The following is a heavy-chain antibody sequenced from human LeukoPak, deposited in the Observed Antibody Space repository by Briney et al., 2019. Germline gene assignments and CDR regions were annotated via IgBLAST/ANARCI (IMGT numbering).Heavy chain of an antibody. V-gene: IGHV4-34*01. J-gene: IGHJ4*02. CDR1: GGSFSGYY. CDR2: INHSGST. D-gene: IGHD2-15*01. Sequence: PSETLSLTCAVYGGSFSGYYWSWIRQPPGKGLEWIGEINHSGSTNYNPSLKSRVTISVDTSKNQFSLKLSSVTAADTAVYYCARPECSGGSCYSGHWGQGTLVTVSS. CDR3: ARPECSGGSCYSGH.